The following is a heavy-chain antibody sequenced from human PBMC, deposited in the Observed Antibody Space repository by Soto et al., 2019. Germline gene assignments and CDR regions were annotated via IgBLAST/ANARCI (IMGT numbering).Heavy chain of an antibody. CDR2: ITGTGGST. Sequence: EVPLLESGGGLVQPGGSLRLSCAASGFTSSSYAMSWVRQAPGKGLEWVSAITGTGGSTYYADSVKGQFTISRDNSKNTLYLQMNSLRAEDTAVYYCAKGAGYYWYFDLWGRGTLVTVSS. V-gene: IGHV3-23*01. J-gene: IGHJ2*01. D-gene: IGHD3-22*01. CDR1: GFTSSSYA. CDR3: AKGAGYYWYFDL.